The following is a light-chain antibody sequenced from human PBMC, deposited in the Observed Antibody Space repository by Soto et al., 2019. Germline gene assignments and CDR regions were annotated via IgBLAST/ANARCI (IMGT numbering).Light chain of an antibody. Sequence: QSALTQPRSVSGSPGQSVTISCTGTSSDVGNYIYVSWYQQHPGKAPKLMIYDVSKRPSGVPDRSSGSKSGNTASLTISGLQAEDEADYYCCSYVGSYSLVFGGGTKVTVL. CDR2: DVS. CDR1: SSDVGNYIY. J-gene: IGLJ2*01. CDR3: CSYVGSYSLV. V-gene: IGLV2-11*01.